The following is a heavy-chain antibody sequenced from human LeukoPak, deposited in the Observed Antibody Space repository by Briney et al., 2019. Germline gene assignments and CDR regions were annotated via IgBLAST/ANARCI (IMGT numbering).Heavy chain of an antibody. CDR3: ARSRIAAAGPSEVVWFDP. CDR1: GYSFVGYG. J-gene: IGHJ5*02. CDR2: ISAYNGNT. Sequence: ASVKVSCKASGYSFVGYGISWVRQAPGQGLEWMGSISAYNGNTNYAQKLQGRVTMTTDTSTSTAYMELRSLRSDDTAVYYCARSRIAAAGPSEVVWFDPWGQGTLVTVSS. D-gene: IGHD6-13*01. V-gene: IGHV1-18*01.